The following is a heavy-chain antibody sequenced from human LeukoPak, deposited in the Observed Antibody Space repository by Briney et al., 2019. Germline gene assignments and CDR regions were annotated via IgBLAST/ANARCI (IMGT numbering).Heavy chain of an antibody. V-gene: IGHV1-46*01. CDR2: INPSGGST. J-gene: IGHJ2*01. CDR1: EYTFTSYY. D-gene: IGHD3-22*01. CDR3: ARVSYYYDSSGYQIRYSDL. Sequence: GASVKVSCKASEYTFTSYYMQWVRQAPGQGLEWMGIINPSGGSTSYAQKFQGRVTMTRDTSTSTVYMELSSLRSEDTAVYYCARVSYYYDSSGYQIRYSDLWGRGTLVTVSS.